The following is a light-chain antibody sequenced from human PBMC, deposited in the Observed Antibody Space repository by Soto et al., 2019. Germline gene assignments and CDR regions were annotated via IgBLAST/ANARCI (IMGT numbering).Light chain of an antibody. CDR1: QSVSSSY. V-gene: IGKV3-20*01. CDR2: GAS. Sequence: EIVLTQSPGTLSLSPGERATLSCRASQSVSSSYLAWYQHKPGQAPRLLIYGASSRATGIPDRFSGSGSGTEFTLIISRLEPEDFAVYYCQQYGGSPLITFGQGTRLEIK. J-gene: IGKJ5*01. CDR3: QQYGGSPLIT.